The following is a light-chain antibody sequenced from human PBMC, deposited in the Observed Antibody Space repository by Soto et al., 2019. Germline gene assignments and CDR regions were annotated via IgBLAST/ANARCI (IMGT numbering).Light chain of an antibody. J-gene: IGLJ3*02. CDR2: LNSDGSH. V-gene: IGLV4-69*01. CDR1: SGHSSYA. CDR3: QTWGTGPWV. Sequence: QLVLTQSPSASASLGASVKLTCTLSSGHSSYAIAWHQQQPEKGPRYLMKLNSDGSHSKGDGIPDRFSGSSFGAERYLTISSLQSEDEADYYCQTWGTGPWVFGGGTKLTVL.